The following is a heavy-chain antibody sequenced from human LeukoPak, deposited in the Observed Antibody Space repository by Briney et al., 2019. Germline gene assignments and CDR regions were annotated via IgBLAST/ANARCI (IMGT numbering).Heavy chain of an antibody. V-gene: IGHV1-69*06. CDR2: IIPIFGTT. Sequence: SVKVSCKASGGTFSSYAISWVRQAPGQGLEWMGGIIPIFGTTNYAQTFQGRVTITADKSTSTAYMELSSLRSEDTAVYYCAGAGDNDFWSGSDGGDNWFDPWGQGTLVTVSS. CDR3: AGAGDNDFWSGSDGGDNWFDP. D-gene: IGHD3-3*01. J-gene: IGHJ5*02. CDR1: GGTFSSYA.